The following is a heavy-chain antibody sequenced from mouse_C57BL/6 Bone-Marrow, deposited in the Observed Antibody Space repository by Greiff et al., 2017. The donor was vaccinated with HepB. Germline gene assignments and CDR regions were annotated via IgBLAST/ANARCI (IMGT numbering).Heavy chain of an antibody. Sequence: QVQLQQSGAELARPGASVKLSCKASGYTFTSYGISWVKQRTGQGLEWIGEIYPRSGNTYYNEKFKGKATLTADKSSSTAYMELRSLTSEDSAVYFCASYYGSSPYWYFDVWGTGTTVTVSS. J-gene: IGHJ1*03. CDR1: GYTFTSYG. CDR3: ASYYGSSPYWYFDV. CDR2: IYPRSGNT. V-gene: IGHV1-81*01. D-gene: IGHD1-1*01.